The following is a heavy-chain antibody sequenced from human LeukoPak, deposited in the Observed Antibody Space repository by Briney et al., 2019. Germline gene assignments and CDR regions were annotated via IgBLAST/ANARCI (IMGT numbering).Heavy chain of an antibody. Sequence: SETLSLTCAVYGGSFSGYYWSWIRQPPGKGLEWIGEINHSGSTNYNPSLKSRVTISVDTSKNQFSLKLSSVTAADTAVYYCARGGLRFQKYWGQATLVTVSS. J-gene: IGHJ4*02. CDR2: INHSGST. V-gene: IGHV4-34*01. D-gene: IGHD3-3*01. CDR1: GGSFSGYY. CDR3: ARGGLRFQKY.